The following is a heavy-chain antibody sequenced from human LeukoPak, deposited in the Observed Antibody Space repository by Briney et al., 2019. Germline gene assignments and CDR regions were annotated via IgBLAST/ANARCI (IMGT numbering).Heavy chain of an antibody. D-gene: IGHD6-25*01. CDR3: ARHSGVHYHYYMDV. CDR1: GGSISSYY. Sequence: SETLSLTCTVYGGSISSYYWSWIRQPPGKGLEWIGYIYYSGSTNYNPSLKSRVTISVDTSKNQFSLKLSSVTAADTAVYYCARHSGVHYHYYMDVGGKGTTVTVSS. J-gene: IGHJ6*03. CDR2: IYYSGST. V-gene: IGHV4-59*08.